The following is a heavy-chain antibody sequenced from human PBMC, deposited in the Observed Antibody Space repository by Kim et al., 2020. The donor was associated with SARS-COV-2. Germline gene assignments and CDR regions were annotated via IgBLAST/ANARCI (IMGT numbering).Heavy chain of an antibody. CDR3: AKGESNHCPIFDY. Sequence: ESLRLSCTASGFTFSSYAMSWVRQAPGKGPEWIALVGGSGGSTNYADSVQGRFAISSDNSKKTLYLQMNSLRAEDTALYYCAKGESNHCPIFDYWGQGT. J-gene: IGHJ4*02. CDR2: VGGSGGST. CDR1: GFTFSSYA. V-gene: IGHV3-23*01.